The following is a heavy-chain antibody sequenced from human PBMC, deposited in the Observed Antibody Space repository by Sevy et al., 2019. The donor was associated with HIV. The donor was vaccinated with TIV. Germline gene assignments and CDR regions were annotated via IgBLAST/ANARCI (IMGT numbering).Heavy chain of an antibody. CDR1: GYTFTGYY. CDR2: INPHSGGT. Sequence: ASVKVSCKASGYTFTGYYMHWVRQAPGQGLEWMGRINPHSGGTNYAQKFQGRVTMTRDTSISTAYMELSRLRSDDTAVYYCAKYPEGAEGDYWGQGTLVTVSS. CDR3: AKYPEGAEGDY. D-gene: IGHD2-2*02. J-gene: IGHJ4*02. V-gene: IGHV1-2*06.